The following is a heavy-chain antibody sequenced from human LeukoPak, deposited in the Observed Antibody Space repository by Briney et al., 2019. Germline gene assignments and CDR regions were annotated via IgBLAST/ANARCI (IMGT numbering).Heavy chain of an antibody. V-gene: IGHV4-61*01. J-gene: IGHJ4*02. Sequence: SETLSLTCTVSGESISSGYYWGWIRQPPGKGLEWIGYIYYSGSTNYNPSLKSRVTISVDTSKNQFSLKLSSVTAADTAVYYCARGATAYSYWGQGTLVTVSS. CDR3: ARGATAYSY. D-gene: IGHD1-26*01. CDR1: GESISSGYY. CDR2: IYYSGST.